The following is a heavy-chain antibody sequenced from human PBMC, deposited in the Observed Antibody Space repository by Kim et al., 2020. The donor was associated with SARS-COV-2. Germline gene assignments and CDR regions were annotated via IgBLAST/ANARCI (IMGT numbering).Heavy chain of an antibody. D-gene: IGHD6-19*01. V-gene: IGHV7-4-1*02. CDR2: INTNTGNP. Sequence: ASVKVSCKASGYTFTSYAMNWVRQAPGQGLEWMGWINTNTGNPTYAQGFTGRFVFSLDTSVSTAYLQISSLKAEDTAVYYCARGAGSSGWSRFDPWGQGTLVTVSS. J-gene: IGHJ5*02. CDR1: GYTFTSYA. CDR3: ARGAGSSGWSRFDP.